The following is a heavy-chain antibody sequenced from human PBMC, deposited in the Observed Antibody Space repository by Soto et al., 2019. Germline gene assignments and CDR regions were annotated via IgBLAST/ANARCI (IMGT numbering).Heavy chain of an antibody. V-gene: IGHV3-53*01. CDR3: RGYGY. D-gene: IGHD5-12*01. J-gene: IGHJ4*02. CDR2: IYSGGST. Sequence: EVQVVESGGGLIQPGGSLRLSCEVSGFSVTANYMSWVRQAPGKGLEWVSVIYSGGSTYYVDSVKGRFSISRDISKNTLYLQMNGLRAEDTAVYYCRGYGYWGQGTLVTVSS. CDR1: GFSVTANY.